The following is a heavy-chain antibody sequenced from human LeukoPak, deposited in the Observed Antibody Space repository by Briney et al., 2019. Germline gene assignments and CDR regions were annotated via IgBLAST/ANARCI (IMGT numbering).Heavy chain of an antibody. CDR2: MKEDGSDQ. CDR3: ARESGWDAFDI. V-gene: IGHV3-7*01. D-gene: IGHD6-19*01. Sequence: GGALRLSCAASGFTFSRSWMSWVRQAPGKGLEWVANMKEDGSDQYYVDSVRGRFTISRDNAKNSLFLQMNSLRAEDTAVYYCARESGWDAFDIWGQGTMVTVSS. J-gene: IGHJ3*02. CDR1: GFTFSRSW.